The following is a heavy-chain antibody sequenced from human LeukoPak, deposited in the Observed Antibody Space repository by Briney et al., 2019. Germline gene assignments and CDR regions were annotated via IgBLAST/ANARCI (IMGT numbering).Heavy chain of an antibody. D-gene: IGHD2-15*01. CDR1: GGSISSYY. Sequence: SGPGLVKPSETLSLTCTVSGGSISSYYWSWIRQPPGKGLEWIGYIYYSGSTYYNPSLKSRVTISVDTSKNQFSLKLSSVTAADTAVYYCARVKGVVAVNWFDPWGQGTLVTVSS. CDR3: ARVKGVVAVNWFDP. V-gene: IGHV4-59*01. CDR2: IYYSGST. J-gene: IGHJ5*02.